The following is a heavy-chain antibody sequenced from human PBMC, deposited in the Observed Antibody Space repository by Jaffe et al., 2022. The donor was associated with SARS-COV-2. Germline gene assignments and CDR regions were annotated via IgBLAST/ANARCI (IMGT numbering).Heavy chain of an antibody. D-gene: IGHD5-18*01. CDR1: GFTFSSYA. CDR3: ARGGIQLWLPSVGDHFDY. Sequence: QVQLVESGGGVVQPGRSLRLSCAASGFTFSSYAMHWVRQAPGKGLEWVAVISYDGSNKYYADSVKGRFTISRDNSKNTLYLQMNSLRAEDTAVYYCARGGIQLWLPSVGDHFDYWGQGTLVTVSS. CDR2: ISYDGSNK. V-gene: IGHV3-30*04. J-gene: IGHJ4*02.